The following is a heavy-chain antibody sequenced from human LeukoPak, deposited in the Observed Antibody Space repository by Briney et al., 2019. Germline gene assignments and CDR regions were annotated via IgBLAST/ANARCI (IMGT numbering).Heavy chain of an antibody. CDR1: GGSISSYY. CDR2: IYYSGGT. CDR3: ARVVGVTPAFDI. V-gene: IGHV4-59*01. D-gene: IGHD3-10*01. Sequence: NASETLSLTCTVSGGSISSYYWSWIRQPSGKGLEWIGYIYYSGGTNYNPSLKSRVTISVDTSKNQFSLKLSSVTAADTAVYYCARVVGVTPAFDIWGQGTMVTVSS. J-gene: IGHJ3*02.